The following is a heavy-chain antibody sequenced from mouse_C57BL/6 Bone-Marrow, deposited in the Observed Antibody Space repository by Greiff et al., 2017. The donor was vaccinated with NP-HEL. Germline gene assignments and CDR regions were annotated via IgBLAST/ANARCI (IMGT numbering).Heavy chain of an antibody. CDR2: INPYNGGT. D-gene: IGHD3-1*01. CDR1: GYTFTDYY. Sequence: EVQLQQSGPVLVKPGASVKMSCKASGYTFTDYYMNWVKQSHGKSLEWIGVINPYNGGTSYNQKFKGKATLTVDKSSSTAYMELNSLTSEDSAVYYCARRGYDVSFDYWGQGTTLTVSS. J-gene: IGHJ2*01. CDR3: ARRGYDVSFDY. V-gene: IGHV1-19*01.